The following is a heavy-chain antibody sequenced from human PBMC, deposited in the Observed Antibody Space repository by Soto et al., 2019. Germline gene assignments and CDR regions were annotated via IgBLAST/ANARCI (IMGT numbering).Heavy chain of an antibody. Sequence: GGSLRLSCAASGFTFSNAWTSWVRQAPGKGLEWVGRIKSKTDGGTTDYAAPVKGRFTISRDDSKNTLYLQMNSLKTEDTAVYYCTTDGSDFWSGYPTSYYYYYGMDVWGQGTTVTVS. V-gene: IGHV3-15*01. CDR2: IKSKTDGGTT. J-gene: IGHJ6*02. CDR1: GFTFSNAW. D-gene: IGHD3-3*01. CDR3: TTDGSDFWSGYPTSYYYYYGMDV.